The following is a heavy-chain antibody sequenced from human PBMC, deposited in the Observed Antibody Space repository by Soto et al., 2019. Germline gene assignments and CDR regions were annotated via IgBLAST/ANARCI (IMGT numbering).Heavy chain of an antibody. Sequence: GASVHVSCKASGGTFSNSGISWVRQAPGQGLEWMGGTIPLFGTPNYAQKFQGRVTITADKSTNTVYMELSSLRSEDTAVYYCARDAVGYQPPTYWGQGTLVTVSS. CDR1: GGTFSNSG. D-gene: IGHD2-2*01. CDR2: TIPLFGTP. CDR3: ARDAVGYQPPTY. J-gene: IGHJ4*02. V-gene: IGHV1-69*06.